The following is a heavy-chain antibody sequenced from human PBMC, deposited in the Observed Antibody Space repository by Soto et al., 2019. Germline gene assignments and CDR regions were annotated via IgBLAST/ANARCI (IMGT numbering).Heavy chain of an antibody. CDR3: ATAKLLLPWLFDY. V-gene: IGHV3-66*01. CDR1: GFTVSSNY. D-gene: IGHD2-15*01. CDR2: IYSGGST. J-gene: IGHJ4*02. Sequence: GGSLRLSCAASGFTVSSNYMSWFRQAPGKGLEWVSVIYSGGSTYYADSVKGRFTISRDDSKNTLFLQMNSLRAEDTAVYYCATAKLLLPWLFDYWGQGTLVTVS.